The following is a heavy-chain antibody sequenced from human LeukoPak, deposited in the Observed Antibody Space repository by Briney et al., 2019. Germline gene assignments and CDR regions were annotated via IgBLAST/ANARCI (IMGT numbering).Heavy chain of an antibody. V-gene: IGHV1-2*02. CDR1: GYTFTGFY. CDR3: ARGDHVRIYAESAFDI. Sequence: ASVTVSCKASGYTFTGFYMHWVRQAPGQGLEWMGWINPNSGDTNYAQNFQGRVTMTRDTSISTAYMELSRLRSEDTAVYYCARGDHVRIYAESAFDIWGQGTKVTVSS. J-gene: IGHJ3*02. D-gene: IGHD3-3*01. CDR2: INPNSGDT.